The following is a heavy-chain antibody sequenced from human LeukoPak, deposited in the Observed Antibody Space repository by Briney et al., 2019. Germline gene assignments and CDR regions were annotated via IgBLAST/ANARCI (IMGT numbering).Heavy chain of an antibody. CDR3: TKWGDYDGSTGYYDSDY. D-gene: IGHD3-9*01. CDR1: GFTFRNYA. J-gene: IGHJ4*02. V-gene: IGHV3-23*01. Sequence: PGASPRLSCAASGFTFRNYAMSWVRQAPGKGLEWVSAIVGNGVSTYYADSVQGRFTISRDNSKNTLYLQMNSLRAEDTALYYCTKWGDYDGSTGYYDSDYWGQGTLVTVSS. CDR2: IVGNGVST.